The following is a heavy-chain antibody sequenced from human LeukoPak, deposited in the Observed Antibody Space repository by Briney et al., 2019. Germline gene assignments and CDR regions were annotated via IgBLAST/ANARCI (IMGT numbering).Heavy chain of an antibody. CDR3: AREEGVDGTSGINN. CDR2: IWYNGNT. CDR1: GFTFSTYG. D-gene: IGHD4-23*01. Sequence: GRSLRLSCAASGFTFSTYGMHWVRQAPGKGLGWVSDIWYNGNTYYADSVKGRFTISRDNSKSTLYLQMNSLRAEDTAVYYCAREEGVDGTSGINNWGQGTLVIVSS. V-gene: IGHV3-33*01. J-gene: IGHJ4*02.